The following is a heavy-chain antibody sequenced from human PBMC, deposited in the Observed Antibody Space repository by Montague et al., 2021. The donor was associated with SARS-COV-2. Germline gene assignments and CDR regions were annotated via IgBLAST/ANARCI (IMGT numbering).Heavy chain of an antibody. V-gene: IGHV4-39*07. CDR3: ARVGRQQLVRLSGMDV. Sequence: ETLSLTCTVAGGPISSSSYDWGWIRQPPGKGLEWIGSIYYSGXTXYXXXXKXRVTMSVDTSKNQFSLKLSSVTAADTAVYYCARVGRQQLVRLSGMDVWGQGTTVTVSS. CDR1: GGPISSSSYD. J-gene: IGHJ6*02. CDR2: IYYSGXT. D-gene: IGHD6-13*01.